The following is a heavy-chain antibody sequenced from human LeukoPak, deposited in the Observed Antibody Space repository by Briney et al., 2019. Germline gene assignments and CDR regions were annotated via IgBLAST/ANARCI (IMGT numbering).Heavy chain of an antibody. CDR1: GFNFNTYA. J-gene: IGHJ4*02. Sequence: GRSLRLSCAASGFNFNTYAMNWVRQAPGKGLEWVALISYDGRNTYYADSMKGRFTISRDNSKNTLYLQMNSLNSVDTALYYCARADTPYVVLVGFDYWGQGTLVTVSS. CDR2: ISYDGRNT. D-gene: IGHD2-15*01. CDR3: ARADTPYVVLVGFDY. V-gene: IGHV3-30*04.